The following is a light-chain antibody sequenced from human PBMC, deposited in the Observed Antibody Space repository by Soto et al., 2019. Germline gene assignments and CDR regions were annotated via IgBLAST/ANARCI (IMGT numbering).Light chain of an antibody. V-gene: IGKV1-39*01. CDR2: AAS. Sequence: DIQMTQSPSSLSASVEDRVTITCRASQSIGSFLNWSQHKPGKAPKLLIYAASTLQSGVPSRFSGSGSGTDFTLTISSLQPEDFATYFCQQTYRTPWTFGQGTKVESK. CDR1: QSIGSF. J-gene: IGKJ1*01. CDR3: QQTYRTPWT.